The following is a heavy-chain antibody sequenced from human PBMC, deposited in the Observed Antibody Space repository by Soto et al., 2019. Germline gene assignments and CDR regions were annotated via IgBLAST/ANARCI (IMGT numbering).Heavy chain of an antibody. CDR3: VREGSGSYQYYFDY. J-gene: IGHJ4*02. CDR2: LIANSGDT. D-gene: IGHD3-10*01. V-gene: IGHV1-2*02. CDR1: ADTFTGHI. Sequence: SFYASSQTSADTFTGHILHSLCQAPGQGLEWMGWLIANSGDTNCVQKFQGRITMTRDTSISTAYMELSGLRSDDTAVYYGVREGSGSYQYYFDYLSLGIRVTVSA.